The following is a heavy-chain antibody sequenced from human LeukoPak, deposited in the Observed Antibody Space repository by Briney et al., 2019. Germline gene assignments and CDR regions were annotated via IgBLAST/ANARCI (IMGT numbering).Heavy chain of an antibody. V-gene: IGHV3-53*01. D-gene: IGHD3-10*01. CDR1: GFTVSSNY. Sequence: GGSLRLSCAASGFTVSSNYMSWVRQAPGKGLEWVSVIYSGGNTYYADSVKGRFTVSRDNSKNTLYLQMNSLRAEDTAVYYCAKDLWDSGSQAYFDYWGQGTLVTVSS. CDR2: IYSGGNT. J-gene: IGHJ4*02. CDR3: AKDLWDSGSQAYFDY.